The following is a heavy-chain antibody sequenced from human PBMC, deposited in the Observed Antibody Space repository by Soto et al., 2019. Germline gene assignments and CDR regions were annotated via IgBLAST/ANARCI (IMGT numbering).Heavy chain of an antibody. CDR1: GFTFSSYS. CDR2: ISSSSSTI. J-gene: IGHJ3*02. D-gene: IGHD6-13*01. V-gene: IGHV3-48*02. CDR3: ARDPIAAAGVRPVGAFDI. Sequence: ESGGGLVPPGGSLRLSCAASGFTFSSYSMNWVRQAPGKGLEWVSYISSSSSTIYYADSVKGRFTISRDNAKNSLYLQMNSLRDEDTAVYYCARDPIAAAGVRPVGAFDIWGQGTMVTVSS.